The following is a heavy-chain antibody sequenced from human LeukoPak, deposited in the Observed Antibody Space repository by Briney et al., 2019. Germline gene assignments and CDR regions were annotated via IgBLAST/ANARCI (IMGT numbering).Heavy chain of an antibody. J-gene: IGHJ3*02. V-gene: IGHV4-59*01. CDR2: IYYSRSA. D-gene: IGHD3-16*02. Sequence: SETLSLTCAVSGGSISSYYWSWIRHPPGKGLEWIGYIYYSRSATYNPSLKSRFTISVDTSKTQFSLKVRSVTAADTAVYYCARVGGVIVMAAFDIWGQGTLVTVSS. CDR1: GGSISSYY. CDR3: ARVGGVIVMAAFDI.